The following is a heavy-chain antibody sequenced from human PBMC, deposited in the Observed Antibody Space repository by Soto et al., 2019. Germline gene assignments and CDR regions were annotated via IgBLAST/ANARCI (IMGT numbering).Heavy chain of an antibody. Sequence: GGSLRLSCAASGFTFSNAWMSWVRQAPGKGLEWVGRIKSKAYGGTTEYAASVKGRFTISRDDSKSIAYLQMNSLKTEDTAVYYCTTLWFGEITIWYFDLWGRGTLVTVSS. J-gene: IGHJ2*01. CDR3: TTLWFGEITIWYFDL. V-gene: IGHV3-15*01. D-gene: IGHD3-10*01. CDR1: GFTFSNAW. CDR2: IKSKAYGGTT.